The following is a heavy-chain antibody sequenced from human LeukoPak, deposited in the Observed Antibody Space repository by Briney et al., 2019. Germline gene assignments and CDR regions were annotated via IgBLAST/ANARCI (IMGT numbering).Heavy chain of an antibody. CDR1: GGSFSGYY. D-gene: IGHD6-19*01. V-gene: IGHV4-34*01. CDR2: INHSGST. J-gene: IGHJ1*01. Sequence: SETLSLTCAVYGGSFSGYYWSWIRQPPGKGLEWIGEINHSGSTNYNPSLKSRVTISVDTSKNQFSLKLSSVTAADTAVYYCARGPGDSSGWYLQHWGQGTPVTVSS. CDR3: ARGPGDSSGWYLQH.